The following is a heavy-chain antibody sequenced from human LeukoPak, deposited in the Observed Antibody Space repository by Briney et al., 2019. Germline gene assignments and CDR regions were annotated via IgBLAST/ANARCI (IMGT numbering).Heavy chain of an antibody. CDR1: GGSISYYY. Sequence: SETLSLTCFVTGGSISYYYWSWIRQPAGKGPAWIGRLYTSGSTDYDPSLKSRVTMSVDTSKNQFSLKLRSVTAADTAVYYCARGPYSGDWHFDFWGQGTLVTVSS. CDR3: ARGPYSGDWHFDF. V-gene: IGHV4-4*07. J-gene: IGHJ4*02. D-gene: IGHD6-19*01. CDR2: LYTSGST.